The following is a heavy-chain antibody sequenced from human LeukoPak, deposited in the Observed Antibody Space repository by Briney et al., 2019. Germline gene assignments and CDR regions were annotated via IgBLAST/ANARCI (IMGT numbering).Heavy chain of an antibody. CDR3: ATGNYYDSRGYYTFGH. CDR2: ISSDGSKQ. CDR1: GFSFSSYA. J-gene: IGHJ1*01. Sequence: HPGGSLRLSCAASGFSFSSYAMHWVRQAPGKGLEWVAVISSDGSKQNYADSVRGRFTISRDNAKNTLYLQMNSLRAEDTAVYYCATGNYYDSRGYYTFGHWGQGTLVTVSS. D-gene: IGHD3-22*01. V-gene: IGHV3-30*04.